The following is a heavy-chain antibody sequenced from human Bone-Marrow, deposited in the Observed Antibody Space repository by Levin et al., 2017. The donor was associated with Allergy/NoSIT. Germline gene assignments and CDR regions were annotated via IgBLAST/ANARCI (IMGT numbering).Heavy chain of an antibody. D-gene: IGHD6-19*01. V-gene: IGHV4-61*01. J-gene: IGHJ4*02. Sequence: SQTLSLTCTVSGGSVRDATYYWSWIRQPPGKGLEWIGYIYYSGSTNYNPSLKSRVTMSVDTSKNQFSLKVTSVTAADTAVYYCARGRDTAVADTDYWGQGTLVTVSS. CDR1: GGSVRDATYY. CDR3: ARGRDTAVADTDY. CDR2: IYYSGST.